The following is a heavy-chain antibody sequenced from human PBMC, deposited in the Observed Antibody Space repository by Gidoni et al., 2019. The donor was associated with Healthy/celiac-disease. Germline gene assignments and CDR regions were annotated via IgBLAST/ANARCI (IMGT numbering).Heavy chain of an antibody. Sequence: QVQLVESGGGVVQPGRSLRLSCAASGFTFSRYAMHWVRQAPGKGLEWVAVISYDGSNKYYADSVKGRFTISRDNSKNTLYLQMNSLRAEDTAVYYCARGDSSSWYGDYFDYWGQGTLVTVSS. J-gene: IGHJ4*02. CDR2: ISYDGSNK. D-gene: IGHD6-13*01. V-gene: IGHV3-30-3*01. CDR3: ARGDSSSWYGDYFDY. CDR1: GFTFSRYA.